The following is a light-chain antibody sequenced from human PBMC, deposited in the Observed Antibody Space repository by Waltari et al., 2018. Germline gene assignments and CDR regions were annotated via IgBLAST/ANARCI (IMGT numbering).Light chain of an antibody. Sequence: IQMTQSPSSLSASVGDTLTITCRASQSFSSSLAWYQQKPGKAPKLLIYSASSLQSGVPSRFRGSKSGTDFTLTIRSLQPEDIASYYCQQYYSYPYSFGQGTKVEIK. CDR3: QQYYSYPYS. V-gene: IGKV1-13*02. CDR2: SAS. J-gene: IGKJ2*03. CDR1: QSFSSS.